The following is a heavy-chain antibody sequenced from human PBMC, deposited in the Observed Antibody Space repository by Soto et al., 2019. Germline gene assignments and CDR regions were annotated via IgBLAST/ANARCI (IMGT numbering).Heavy chain of an antibody. CDR1: GFIFSSYW. V-gene: IGHV3-74*01. J-gene: IGHJ2*01. Sequence: EVQLAESGGGLVQPGGSLRLSCEGSGFIFSSYWMHWVRHAPGKGLVWVSRITNDGSSTSCADSVHGRLTSSRDNAMTTLYVQMTRLRAEDTAVLCCVRGMRGYRYADLWGRGTLVTVSS. CDR2: ITNDGSST. D-gene: IGHD3-16*01. CDR3: VRGMRGYRYADL.